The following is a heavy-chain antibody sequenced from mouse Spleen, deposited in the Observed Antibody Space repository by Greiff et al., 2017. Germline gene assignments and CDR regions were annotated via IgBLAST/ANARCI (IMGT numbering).Heavy chain of an antibody. J-gene: IGHJ2*01. V-gene: IGHV5-9-3*01. CDR2: ISSGGSYT. CDR1: GFTFSSYA. CDR3: ARQGRGNYVDY. D-gene: IGHD1-1*02. Sequence: EVQGVESGGGLVKPGGSLKLSCAASGFTFSSYAMSWVRQTPEKRLEWVATISSGGSYTYYPDSVKGRFTISRDNAKNTLYLQMSSLRSEDTAMYYCARQGRGNYVDYWGQGTTLTVSS.